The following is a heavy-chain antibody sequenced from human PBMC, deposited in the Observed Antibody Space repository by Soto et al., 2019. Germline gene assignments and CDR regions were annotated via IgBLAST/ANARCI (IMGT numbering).Heavy chain of an antibody. J-gene: IGHJ2*01. CDR2: INHSGST. V-gene: IGHV4-34*01. CDR3: ARRSRRRYFDL. CDR1: GGSFSGFY. Sequence: QVQLQQWGAGLLKPSETLSITCAVYGGSFSGFYWSWIRQPPGKGLEWIGVINHSGSTNYNPSPKSRVTISVDTSKNQCVLKLSSVTAADTAVYYCARRSRRRYFDLWGRGTLVTVSS.